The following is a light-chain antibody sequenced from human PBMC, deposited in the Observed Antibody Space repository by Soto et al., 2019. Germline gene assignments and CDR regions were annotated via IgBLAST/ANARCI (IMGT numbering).Light chain of an antibody. V-gene: IGKV1-5*03. CDR1: QTISSW. CDR2: KAS. Sequence: DIQMTQSASTLSGSVGDRVTITCRASQTISSWLAWYQQKPGKAPKLLIYKASTLKSGVPSRFSGSGSGTEFTLTISSLQPDDFATYYCQQYNSYWWTFGQGTKVDIK. CDR3: QQYNSYWWT. J-gene: IGKJ1*01.